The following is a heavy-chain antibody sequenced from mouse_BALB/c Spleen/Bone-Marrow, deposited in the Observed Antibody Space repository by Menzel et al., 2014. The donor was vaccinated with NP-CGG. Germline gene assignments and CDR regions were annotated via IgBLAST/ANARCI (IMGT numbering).Heavy chain of an antibody. CDR3: ARLHCYGHFDY. V-gene: IGHV4-1*02. CDR1: GFDFSRYW. CDR2: INPDSSTI. J-gene: IGHJ2*01. D-gene: IGHD1-2*01. Sequence: EVQLQQSGGGLVQPGGSLKLSCAASGFDFSRYWMSWVRQAPGKGLEWIGEINPDSSTINYTPSLKDKFIISRDNAKNTLYLQMSKVRSEDTALYYCARLHCYGHFDYWGRGTALTVSS.